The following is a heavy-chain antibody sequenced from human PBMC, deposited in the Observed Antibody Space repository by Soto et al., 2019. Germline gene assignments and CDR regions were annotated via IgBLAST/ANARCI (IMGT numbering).Heavy chain of an antibody. D-gene: IGHD6-6*01. J-gene: IGHJ5*02. CDR2: ISSSSSYI. V-gene: IGHV3-21*01. CDR3: ARDFVVRGVFFDP. CDR1: GFTFSSYS. Sequence: PGGSLRLSCAASGFTFSSYSMNWVRQAPGKGLEWVSSISSSSSYIYYADSVKGRFTISRDNAKNSLYLQMNSLRAEDTAVYYCARDFVVRGVFFDPWGQGTLVTVSS.